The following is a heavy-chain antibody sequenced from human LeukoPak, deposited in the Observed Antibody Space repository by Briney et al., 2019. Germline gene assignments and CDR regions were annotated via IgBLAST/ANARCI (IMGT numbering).Heavy chain of an antibody. CDR1: GFTFSSYA. J-gene: IGHJ4*02. Sequence: GRSLRLSCAASGFTFSSYAMHWVRQAPGKGLEWVAVISYDGSNKYYADSVKGRFTISRDNSRNTLYLQMNGLRAEDTAVYYCARGLGGYNTVNYWGQGTLVTVSS. CDR3: ARGLGGYNTVNY. D-gene: IGHD5-12*01. V-gene: IGHV3-30-3*01. CDR2: ISYDGSNK.